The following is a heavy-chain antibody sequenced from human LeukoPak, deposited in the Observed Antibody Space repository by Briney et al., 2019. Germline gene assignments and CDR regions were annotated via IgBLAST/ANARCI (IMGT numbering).Heavy chain of an antibody. CDR1: GITVSCNY. D-gene: IGHD2-2*01. J-gene: IGHJ1*01. Sequence: GGSMRLSCAASGITVSCNYMSGVRQAPGKGLEWGSVICSGGSTYYADSVKGRFTISRDNSKNTLYLQMNSLRAEDTAVYYCARAEGSSTWFEHWGQGPLVTVSS. CDR2: ICSGGST. V-gene: IGHV3-53*01. CDR3: ARAEGSSTWFEH.